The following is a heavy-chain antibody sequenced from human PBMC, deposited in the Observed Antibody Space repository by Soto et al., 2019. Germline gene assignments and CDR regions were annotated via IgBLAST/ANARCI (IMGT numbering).Heavy chain of an antibody. Sequence: EVQLVESGGGLVKPGGSLRLSCAASGFTFSSYSMNWVRQAPGKGLEWVASISRSNSYIYYADSVKGRFTISRDNAKNSLSLQMNSPRAEDTAVYYCARDGGYSSGWYQFDYWGQGTLVTVSS. CDR2: ISRSNSYI. J-gene: IGHJ4*02. CDR3: ARDGGYSSGWYQFDY. V-gene: IGHV3-21*06. D-gene: IGHD6-19*01. CDR1: GFTFSSYS.